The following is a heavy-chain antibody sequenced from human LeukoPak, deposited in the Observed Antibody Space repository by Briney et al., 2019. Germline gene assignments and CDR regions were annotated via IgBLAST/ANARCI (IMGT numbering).Heavy chain of an antibody. CDR2: ISDTGATT. Sequence: GGSLRLSRAGSGFTFSSYAMSWVRQAPGKGLEGVSAISDTGATTYNADSVKGRFTISRDNSRSTLYLQMNSLRAEDTALYYCAKDTSIGRYCTNGVCSPFDYWGQGNLVTVSS. CDR1: GFTFSSYA. CDR3: AKDTSIGRYCTNGVCSPFDY. J-gene: IGHJ4*02. D-gene: IGHD2-8*01. V-gene: IGHV3-23*01.